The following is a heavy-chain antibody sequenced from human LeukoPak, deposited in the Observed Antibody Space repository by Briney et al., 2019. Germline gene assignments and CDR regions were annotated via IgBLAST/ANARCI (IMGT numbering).Heavy chain of an antibody. Sequence: ASVKVSCKASGYTFTSYAMHWARQAPGQRLEWMGWINAGNGNTKYSQKFQGRVTITRDTSASTAYMELSSLRSEDTAVYYCARDGSGSYGYFDYWGQGTLVTVSS. V-gene: IGHV1-3*01. CDR2: INAGNGNT. J-gene: IGHJ4*02. CDR1: GYTFTSYA. D-gene: IGHD3-10*01. CDR3: ARDGSGSYGYFDY.